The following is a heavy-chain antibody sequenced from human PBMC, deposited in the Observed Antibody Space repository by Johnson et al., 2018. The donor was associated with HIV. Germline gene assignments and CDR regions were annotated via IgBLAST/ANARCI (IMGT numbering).Heavy chain of an antibody. CDR2: INWNGGST. D-gene: IGHD6-19*01. Sequence: VQLVESGGGVVRPGGSLRLSCAASGFTFDDYGMSWVRQAPGKGLEWVSGINWNGGSTDYTDSMQGRFTISRNNAKNSLYLQMNSLRAEGTALYYCARDLVAGTSAFDIWGQGTMVTVSS. J-gene: IGHJ3*02. CDR1: GFTFDDYG. V-gene: IGHV3-20*04. CDR3: ARDLVAGTSAFDI.